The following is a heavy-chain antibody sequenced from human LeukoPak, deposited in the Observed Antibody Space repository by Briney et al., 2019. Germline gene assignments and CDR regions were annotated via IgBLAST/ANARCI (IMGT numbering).Heavy chain of an antibody. Sequence: GGSLRLSCAASGFTFSSYSMNWARQAPGKGLEWVSYISSSSSTIYYADSVKGRFTISRDNAKNSLYLQMNSLRAEDTAVYYCAREGIHGMDVWGQGTTVTVSS. D-gene: IGHD5-18*01. V-gene: IGHV3-48*04. CDR2: ISSSSSTI. J-gene: IGHJ6*02. CDR3: AREGIHGMDV. CDR1: GFTFSSYS.